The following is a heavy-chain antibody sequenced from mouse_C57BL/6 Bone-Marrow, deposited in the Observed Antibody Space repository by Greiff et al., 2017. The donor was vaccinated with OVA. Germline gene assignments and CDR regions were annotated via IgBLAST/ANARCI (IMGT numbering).Heavy chain of an antibody. CDR1: GYTFTSYW. CDR3: TSGCYYGSDY. V-gene: IGHV1-5*01. D-gene: IGHD1-1*01. Sequence: DVQLQESGTVLARPGASVKMSCKTSGYTFTSYWMHWVKQRPGQGLEWIGAIYPGNSDTSYNQKFKGKAKLTAVTSAGTAYMDLSSLTKEDSAGYYCTSGCYYGSDYWGQGTTLTVAS. J-gene: IGHJ2*01. CDR2: IYPGNSDT.